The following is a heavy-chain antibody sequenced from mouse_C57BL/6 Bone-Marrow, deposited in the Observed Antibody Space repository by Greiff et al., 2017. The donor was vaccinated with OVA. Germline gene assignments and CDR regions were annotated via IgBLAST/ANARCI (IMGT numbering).Heavy chain of an antibody. CDR3: ARAPLLRYLFDY. V-gene: IGHV3-6*01. D-gene: IGHD1-1*01. J-gene: IGHJ2*01. CDR2: ISYDGSN. CDR1: GYSITSGYY. Sequence: EVQVVESGPGLVKPSQSLSLTCSVTGYSITSGYYWNWIRQFPGNKLEWMGYISYDGSNNYNPSLKNRISITRDTSKNQFFLKLNSVTTEDTATYYCARAPLLRYLFDYWGQGTTLTVSS.